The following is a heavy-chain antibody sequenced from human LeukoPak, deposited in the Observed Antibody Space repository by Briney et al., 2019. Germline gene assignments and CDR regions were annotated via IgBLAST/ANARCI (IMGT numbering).Heavy chain of an antibody. D-gene: IGHD6-19*01. CDR3: ARQIKASGWYLLDY. J-gene: IGHJ4*02. V-gene: IGHV4-31*03. CDR2: IYYSGST. Sequence: SQTLSLTCTVSGGSISSGGYYWSWIRQHPGKGLEWIGYIYYSGSTYYNPSLKSRVTISVDTSKNQLSLKLSSVTAADTAVYYCARQIKASGWYLLDYWGQGTLVTVSS. CDR1: GGSISSGGYY.